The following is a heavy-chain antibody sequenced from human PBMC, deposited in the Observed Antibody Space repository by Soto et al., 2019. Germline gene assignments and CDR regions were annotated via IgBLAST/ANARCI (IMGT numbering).Heavy chain of an antibody. V-gene: IGHV3-23*01. CDR2: ISGSGGST. D-gene: IGHD2-2*02. CDR1: GFTFSSYA. J-gene: IGHJ6*02. CDR3: AKDGVMGYWSRTSCYTVAAAAPYYYGMDV. Sequence: GGSLRLSCAASGFTFSSYAMSWVRQAPGKGLEWVSAISGSGGSTYYADSVKGRFTISRDISKNTLYLQMNSLRDEDMAVYYCAKDGVMGYWSRTSCYTVAAAAPYYYGMDVWGQGTTVTVSS.